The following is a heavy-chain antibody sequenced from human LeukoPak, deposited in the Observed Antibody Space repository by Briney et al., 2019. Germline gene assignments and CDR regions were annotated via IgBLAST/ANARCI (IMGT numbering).Heavy chain of an antibody. D-gene: IGHD3/OR15-3a*01. V-gene: IGHV1-24*01. Sequence: ASVNVSCKVSGYTLTELSMHWVRQAPGKGLEWMGGFDPEDGETIYAQKFQGRVAMTEDTSTDTAYMELSSLRSEDTAVYYCATVAPEDYYFDYWGQGTLVTVYS. CDR1: GYTLTELS. J-gene: IGHJ4*02. CDR2: FDPEDGET. CDR3: ATVAPEDYYFDY.